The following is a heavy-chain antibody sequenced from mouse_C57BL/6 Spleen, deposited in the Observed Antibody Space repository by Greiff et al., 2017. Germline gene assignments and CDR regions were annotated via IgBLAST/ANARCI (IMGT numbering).Heavy chain of an antibody. CDR3: ARAAQAKVWLVC. CDR1: GYTFPSYW. V-gene: IGHV1-55*01. J-gene: IGHJ3*01. D-gene: IGHD3-2*02. CDR2: IYPGSGST. Sequence: VQLQQPGAELVKPGASVKMSFKASGYTFPSYWITWVKQRPGQGLEWIGDIYPGSGSTNYNEKFKSKATLTVDTASSTAYMQLSSLTSEDSAVYYCARAAQAKVWLVCWGQVSLGTVCA.